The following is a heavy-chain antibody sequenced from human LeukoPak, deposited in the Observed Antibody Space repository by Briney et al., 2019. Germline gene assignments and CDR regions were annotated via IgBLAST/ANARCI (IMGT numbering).Heavy chain of an antibody. D-gene: IGHD6-25*01. Sequence: ASVKVSCKASGYTFTRYAMHWVRQAPGQRLEWMGWINAGNGDTKYSQKFQGRVTITRDTSASTAYMVLSSLRSEDTAMYFCVRGPPRLNWFDPWGQGTLVTVSS. J-gene: IGHJ5*02. CDR1: GYTFTRYA. CDR3: VRGPPRLNWFDP. V-gene: IGHV1-3*01. CDR2: INAGNGDT.